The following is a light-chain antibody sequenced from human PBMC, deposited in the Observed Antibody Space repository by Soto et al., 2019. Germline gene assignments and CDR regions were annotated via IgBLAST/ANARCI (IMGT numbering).Light chain of an antibody. V-gene: IGLV2-14*01. CDR3: SSFTSSIAWV. Sequence: QSVLTQPPSASGSPGQSVTISCTGTSSDVGAYKYVSWYQQHPGKAPKLMIYEVSNRPSGVSDRFSGSKSGNTASLTISGLQAEDEADYYCSSFTSSIAWVFGGGTKLTVL. CDR2: EVS. J-gene: IGLJ3*02. CDR1: SSDVGAYKY.